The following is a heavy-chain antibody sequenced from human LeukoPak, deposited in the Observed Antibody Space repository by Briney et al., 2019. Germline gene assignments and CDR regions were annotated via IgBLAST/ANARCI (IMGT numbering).Heavy chain of an antibody. CDR1: GGSISSGGYY. Sequence: SETLSLTCTVSGGSISSGGYYWSWIRQHPGKGLEWIGYIYHSGSTYYNPSLKSRVTISVDTSKNQFSLKLSSVTAADTAVYYCARGDDSSGYYYSDFFDYWGQGTLVTVSS. J-gene: IGHJ4*02. D-gene: IGHD3-22*01. CDR3: ARGDDSSGYYYSDFFDY. CDR2: IYHSGST. V-gene: IGHV4-31*03.